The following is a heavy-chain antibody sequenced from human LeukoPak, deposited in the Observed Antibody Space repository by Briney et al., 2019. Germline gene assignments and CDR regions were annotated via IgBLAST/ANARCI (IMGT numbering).Heavy chain of an antibody. CDR1: GYTFTSYG. Sequence: ASVKVSCKASGYTFTSYGISWVRQAPGQGLEWMGWISAYNGNTNYAQKLQGRVTMTTDTSTSTAYMELRSLRSDDTAVYYCARAHGYDSSGYLEAYFDYWGQGTLVTVSS. V-gene: IGHV1-18*01. CDR3: ARAHGYDSSGYLEAYFDY. D-gene: IGHD3-22*01. J-gene: IGHJ4*02. CDR2: ISAYNGNT.